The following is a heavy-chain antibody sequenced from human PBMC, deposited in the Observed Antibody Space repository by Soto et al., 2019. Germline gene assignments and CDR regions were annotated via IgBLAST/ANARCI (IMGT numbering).Heavy chain of an antibody. V-gene: IGHV4-31*03. J-gene: IGHJ2*01. Sequence: QVQLQESGPGLVKPSQTLSLTCTVSGVSISSGGYYWSWIRQHPGKGLEWIGYIYYIGSTYYNPSLKSRVTISVDPSKNQFSLKLSSVTAADTAVYYCARGYYDFWSGYFLWYFDLWGRGTLVTVSS. D-gene: IGHD3-3*01. CDR1: GVSISSGGYY. CDR2: IYYIGST. CDR3: ARGYYDFWSGYFLWYFDL.